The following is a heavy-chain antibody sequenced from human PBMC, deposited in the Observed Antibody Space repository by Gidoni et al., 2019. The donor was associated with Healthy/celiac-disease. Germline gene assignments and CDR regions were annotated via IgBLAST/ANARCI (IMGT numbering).Heavy chain of an antibody. Sequence: QVQLVHSGAEVQKSAASGKVSCKASGYTFTSYGISWVRQSPGQVLEWMGWISAYNGNTNYAQKLQGRVTMTTDTSTSTAYLELRSLRSDDTAVYYCARSAYYGDYGYFYYLGQGTLVTVSS. D-gene: IGHD4-17*01. CDR3: ARSAYYGDYGYFYY. CDR2: ISAYNGNT. V-gene: IGHV1-18*01. CDR1: GYTFTSYG. J-gene: IGHJ4*02.